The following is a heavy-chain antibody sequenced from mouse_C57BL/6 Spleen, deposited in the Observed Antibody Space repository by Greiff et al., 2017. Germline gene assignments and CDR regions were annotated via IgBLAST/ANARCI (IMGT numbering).Heavy chain of an antibody. CDR3: AREGGNWDFAY. D-gene: IGHD4-1*01. CDR1: GYTFTDYY. V-gene: IGHV1-19*01. CDR2: INPYNGGT. J-gene: IGHJ3*01. Sequence: VQLQQSGPVLVKPGASVKMSCKASGYTFTDYYMDWVKQSHGKSLEWIGVINPYNGGTSYNQKFKGKATLTVDKSSSTAYMELNSLTSADAAAYYCAREGGNWDFAYWGQGTLVTVSA.